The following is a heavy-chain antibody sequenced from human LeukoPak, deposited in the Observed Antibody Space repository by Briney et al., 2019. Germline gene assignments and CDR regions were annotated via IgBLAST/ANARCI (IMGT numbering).Heavy chain of an antibody. CDR2: INHSGST. CDR3: ARLNRNRPRGPFDY. Sequence: PSETLSLTCAIYGGSFSGYYWSWIRQPPGKGLEWIGEINHSGSTNYNPSLKSRVTISVDTSKNQFSLKLSSVTAADTAVYYCARLNRNRPRGPFDYWGQGTLVTVSS. V-gene: IGHV4-34*01. D-gene: IGHD2/OR15-2a*01. CDR1: GGSFSGYY. J-gene: IGHJ4*02.